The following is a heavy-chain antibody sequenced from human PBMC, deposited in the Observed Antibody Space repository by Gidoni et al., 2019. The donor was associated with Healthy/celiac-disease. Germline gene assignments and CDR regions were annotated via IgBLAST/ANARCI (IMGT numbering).Heavy chain of an antibody. CDR1: GGPISSGGYY. V-gene: IGHV4-31*03. D-gene: IGHD6-6*01. Sequence: QVQLQESGPGLVMPSQTLSLTCTVSGGPISSGGYYWSWIRQHPGKGLEWIGYIYYSGSTYYNPSLKSRVTISVDTSKNQFSLKLSSVTAADTAVYYCARDRIAARPGGMDVWGQGTTVTVSS. J-gene: IGHJ6*02. CDR3: ARDRIAARPGGMDV. CDR2: IYYSGST.